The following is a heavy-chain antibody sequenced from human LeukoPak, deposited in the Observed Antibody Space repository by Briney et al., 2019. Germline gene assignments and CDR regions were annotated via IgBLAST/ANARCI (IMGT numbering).Heavy chain of an antibody. D-gene: IGHD6-13*01. CDR2: IYYSGST. CDR3: ARMYSSTIPPGY. J-gene: IGHJ4*02. CDR1: GVSISSYY. Sequence: SETLSLTCTVSGVSISSYYWSWIRQPPGKGLEWIGYIYYSGSTNYNPSLKSRVTISVDTSKNQFSLKLSSVTAADTAVYYCARMYSSTIPPGYWGQGTLVTVSS. V-gene: IGHV4-59*01.